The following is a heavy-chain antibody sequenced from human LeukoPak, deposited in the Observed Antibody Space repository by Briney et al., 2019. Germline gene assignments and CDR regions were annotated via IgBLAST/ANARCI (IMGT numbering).Heavy chain of an antibody. V-gene: IGHV4-59*01. J-gene: IGHJ6*02. CDR1: AGSISDFH. CDR2: VHSSGST. Sequence: SETLSLTCSVSAGSISDFHWGWFRQTPGKGLEWIGHVHSSGSTNYNPSLKSRLTMSVDTSKNQFFLKLNSVTAADTAVYYCARDLTTVTKGLDVWGQGTTIIVSS. CDR3: ARDLTTVTKGLDV. D-gene: IGHD4-17*01.